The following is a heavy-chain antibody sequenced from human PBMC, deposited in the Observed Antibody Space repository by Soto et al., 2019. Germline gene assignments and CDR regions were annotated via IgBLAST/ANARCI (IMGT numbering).Heavy chain of an antibody. Sequence: ASVKVSCKASGGTFSSYAISWVRQAPGQGLEWMGGIIPIFGTANYAQKFQGRVTITADESTSTAYMELSSLRSEDTAVYYCARSPLPLDTAMAGYPDYWGQGTL. CDR1: GGTFSSYA. CDR3: ARSPLPLDTAMAGYPDY. V-gene: IGHV1-69*13. CDR2: IIPIFGTA. D-gene: IGHD5-18*01. J-gene: IGHJ4*02.